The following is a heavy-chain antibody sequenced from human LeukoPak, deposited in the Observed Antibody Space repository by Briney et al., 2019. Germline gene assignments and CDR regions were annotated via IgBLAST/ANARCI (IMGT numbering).Heavy chain of an antibody. CDR2: IFEDGITK. Sequence: GGSLRLSCAASGFSFSGYLQRWVRQAPGKGLEWVATIFEDGITKYYDDSVRGRFTISRDDAENSLYLEMTSLRSEDTALYYCARLRGRGTTFDYWGQGTLVTVSS. CDR1: GFSFSGYL. J-gene: IGHJ4*02. D-gene: IGHD1/OR15-1a*01. CDR3: ARLRGRGTTFDY. V-gene: IGHV3-7*01.